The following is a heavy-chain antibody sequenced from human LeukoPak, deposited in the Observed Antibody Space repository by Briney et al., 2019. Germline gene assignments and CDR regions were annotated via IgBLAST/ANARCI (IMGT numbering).Heavy chain of an antibody. CDR3: ARLSKGRYFDWIFDY. CDR2: IYYSGST. V-gene: IGHV4-39*01. CDR1: GASISSGTNF. Sequence: SETLSLTCIVSGASISSGTNFWGWIRQPPGKGLEWIGNIYYSGSTSYNPSLRSPVTMSVDRSKNQFSLNLTSVTAADTAVYYCARLSKGRYFDWIFDYWGQGTLVTVSS. D-gene: IGHD3-9*01. J-gene: IGHJ4*02.